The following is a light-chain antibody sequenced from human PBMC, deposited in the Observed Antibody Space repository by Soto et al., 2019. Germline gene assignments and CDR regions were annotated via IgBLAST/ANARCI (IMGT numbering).Light chain of an antibody. CDR2: DAS. CDR1: PSVSNS. CDR3: QQRNQWPPVT. Sequence: ESVLTQSPATLSLSPGERATLSCRASPSVSNSLAWYQHKPGQAPRLLIYDASNRATGVPTRFSGSGSGTKSALTIGSLEREDFGVYYCQQRNQWPPVTFGGGTRVEIK. V-gene: IGKV3-11*01. J-gene: IGKJ4*01.